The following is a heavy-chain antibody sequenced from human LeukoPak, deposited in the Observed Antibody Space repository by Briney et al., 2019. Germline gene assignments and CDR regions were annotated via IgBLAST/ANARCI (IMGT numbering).Heavy chain of an antibody. J-gene: IGHJ4*02. Sequence: SVKVSCKASGGTFSSYAISWVRQAPGQGLEWMGGIIPIFGTANYAQKFQGRVTITADESTSTAYMELSSLRSEDTAVYYCVTGQVVVPAASLDYWGQGTLVTVSS. CDR3: VTGQVVVPAASLDY. D-gene: IGHD2-2*01. CDR2: IIPIFGTA. V-gene: IGHV1-69*13. CDR1: GGTFSSYA.